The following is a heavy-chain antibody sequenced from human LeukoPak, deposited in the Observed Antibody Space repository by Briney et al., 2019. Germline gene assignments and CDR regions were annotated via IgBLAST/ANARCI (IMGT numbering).Heavy chain of an antibody. J-gene: IGHJ3*02. CDR2: ISSSSSYI. CDR3: ARNRSRSGPDAFDI. CDR1: GFTFSSYS. Sequence: PVGSLRLSCEASGFTFSSYSMNWVRQAPGKGLEWVSSISSSSSYIYYADSVKGRFTISRDNAKNSLYLQMNSLRAEDTAVYYCARNRSRSGPDAFDIWGQGTMVTVSS. D-gene: IGHD3-3*01. V-gene: IGHV3-21*01.